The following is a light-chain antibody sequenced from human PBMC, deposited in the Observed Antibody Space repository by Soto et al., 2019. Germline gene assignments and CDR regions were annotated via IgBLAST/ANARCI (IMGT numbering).Light chain of an antibody. V-gene: IGLV2-14*01. J-gene: IGLJ1*01. CDR3: SSYTNSVTLGCV. CDR1: SIDVGGYNY. Sequence: QSALTQPASVSGSPGQSITISCTGTSIDVGGYNYVSWYQQCPGKATKLMIYDVSKRPSGVSDRFSGSKSGDTASLTISGLQAADEADYYCSSYTNSVTLGCVFGTGTKVTAL. CDR2: DVS.